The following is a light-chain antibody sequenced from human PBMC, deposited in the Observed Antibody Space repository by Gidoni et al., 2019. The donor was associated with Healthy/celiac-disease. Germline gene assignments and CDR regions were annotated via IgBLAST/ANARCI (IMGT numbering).Light chain of an antibody. CDR3: QQSYSTPIT. CDR1: QSISSY. V-gene: IGKV1-39*01. Sequence: DIQMHQSPSSLSASVGDRVTITCRARQSISSYLNWYQQKPGKAPKLLIYAASSLQSGVPSRFSGSGSGTDFTLTISSLQPEDFATYYCQQSYSTPITFGQGTRLEIK. J-gene: IGKJ5*01. CDR2: AAS.